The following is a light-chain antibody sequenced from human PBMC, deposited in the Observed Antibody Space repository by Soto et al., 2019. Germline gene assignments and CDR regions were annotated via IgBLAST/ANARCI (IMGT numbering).Light chain of an antibody. CDR3: QQYTNYWT. CDR1: QSINTW. CDR2: KAS. V-gene: IGKV1-5*03. J-gene: IGKJ1*01. Sequence: DTQMTQSPSILSASVGDRVTITCRASQSINTWLAWYQQKPGKAPKVLIYKASTLQSGVPSRFSGSGSGTEFTLTISSLQPDAFATYYCQQYTNYWTFGQGTKVEIK.